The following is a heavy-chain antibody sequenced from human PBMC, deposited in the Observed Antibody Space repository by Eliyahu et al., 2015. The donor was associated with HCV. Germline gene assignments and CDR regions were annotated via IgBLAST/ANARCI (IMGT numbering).Heavy chain of an antibody. Sequence: QVQLQESGPGLVEPSQTLSLICTVSGGSITNTGSYWTWIRQHPGKGLQWIGYIYFRGNTYYDPSLKSRVSISVDTSKNQFSLNLGSVTAADTAVYYCANLVDTAMIAGIQYWGQGTLVTVSS. D-gene: IGHD5-18*01. CDR1: GGSITNTGSY. V-gene: IGHV4-31*03. CDR2: IYFRGNT. J-gene: IGHJ1*01. CDR3: ANLVDTAMIAGIQY.